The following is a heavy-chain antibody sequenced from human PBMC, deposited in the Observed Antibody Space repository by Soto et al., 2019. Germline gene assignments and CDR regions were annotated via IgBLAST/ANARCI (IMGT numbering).Heavy chain of an antibody. CDR3: ATVGIFSTVTPLRFDN. V-gene: IGHV1-69*01. CDR1: GGTFSNSA. CDR2: IIPIFDTL. D-gene: IGHD3-9*01. J-gene: IGHJ4*02. Sequence: QVQLVQSGAEMKKPGSSVKVSCKASGGTFSNSAISWVRQAPGQGLEWMGVIIPIFDTLKYTQKLQGRITIAADASTGTAYMELSSLRSEDTAVYYGATVGIFSTVTPLRFDNWGQGTLVTVSS.